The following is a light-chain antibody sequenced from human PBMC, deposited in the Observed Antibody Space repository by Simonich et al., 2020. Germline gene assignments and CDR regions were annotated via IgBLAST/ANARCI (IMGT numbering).Light chain of an antibody. V-gene: IGLV2-11*01. J-gene: IGLJ2*01. CDR2: DVS. Sequence: QYALTQPRSLSGPPGPSVTISSTGTSTDDGGYNSVSWYHHPPGKAPKLMIYDVSQRPSGVPALFAGSKSGNTASLTISGLQAEDAADYCGCSYAGSCSLVFGGGTKLTVL. CDR3: CSYAGSCSLV. CDR1: STDDGGYNS.